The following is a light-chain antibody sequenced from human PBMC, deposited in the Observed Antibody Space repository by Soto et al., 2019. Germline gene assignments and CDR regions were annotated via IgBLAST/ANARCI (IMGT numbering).Light chain of an antibody. Sequence: QSALTQPASVSGSPGQSITISCTGTSSDVGSYNLVSWYLQHPGKAPKLMIYEGSKRPSGVSNRFSGSKSGNTASLTISGLQAEDEADYYCCSYAGSVVFGGGTKVTVL. J-gene: IGLJ2*01. V-gene: IGLV2-23*01. CDR1: SSDVGSYNL. CDR3: CSYAGSVV. CDR2: EGS.